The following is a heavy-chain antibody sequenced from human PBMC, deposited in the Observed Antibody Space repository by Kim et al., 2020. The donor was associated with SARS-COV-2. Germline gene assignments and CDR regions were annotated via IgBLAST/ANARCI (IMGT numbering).Heavy chain of an antibody. V-gene: IGHV1-46*01. Sequence: QKFQGRVTMTRDTSTSTVYMELSSLRSEDTAVYYCARAWSIVGATGAFDIWGQGTMVTVSS. D-gene: IGHD1-26*01. J-gene: IGHJ3*02. CDR3: ARAWSIVGATGAFDI.